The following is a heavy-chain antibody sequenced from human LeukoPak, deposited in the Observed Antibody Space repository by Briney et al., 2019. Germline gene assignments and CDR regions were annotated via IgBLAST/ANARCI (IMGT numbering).Heavy chain of an antibody. D-gene: IGHD3-9*01. V-gene: IGHV1-2*04. CDR3: ARSGYYDILTGYGMDV. J-gene: IGHJ6*02. CDR1: GYTFTGYY. CDR2: INPNSGGT. Sequence: ASVKVSCKASGYTFTGYYMHWVRQAPGQGLEWMGWINPNSGGTNYAQKSQGWVTMTRDTSISTAYMELSRLRSDDTAVYYCARSGYYDILTGYGMDVWGQGTTVTVSS.